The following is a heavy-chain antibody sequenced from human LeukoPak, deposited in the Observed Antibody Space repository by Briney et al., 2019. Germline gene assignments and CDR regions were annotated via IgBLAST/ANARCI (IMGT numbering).Heavy chain of an antibody. V-gene: IGHV3-15*01. CDR3: TTGTVS. Sequence: GGSLRLSCAVSRSTFSDAWMNWVRQAPGKGLEWVGRIKSKTDGGTTDYTAPVKGRFTISRDDSKNTLYLQMNSLTTEDTAVDYCTTGTVSWGQGTLVTVSS. D-gene: IGHD3/OR15-3a*01. CDR1: RSTFSDAW. CDR2: IKSKTDGGTT. J-gene: IGHJ4*02.